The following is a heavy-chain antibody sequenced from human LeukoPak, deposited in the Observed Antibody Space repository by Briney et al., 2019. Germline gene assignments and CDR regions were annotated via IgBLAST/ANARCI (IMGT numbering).Heavy chain of an antibody. D-gene: IGHD2-21*02. CDR2: IIPIFGTA. CDR3: ALTGAYCGGDCYSYAFDI. V-gene: IGHV1-69*13. CDR1: GGTFSSYA. Sequence: SVKVSCKASGGTFSSYAISWVRQAPGQGLEWMGGIIPIFGTANYAQKFQGRVTITADESTSTAYMELSSLRSEDTAVYYCALTGAYCGGDCYSYAFDIWGQGTMVTVSS. J-gene: IGHJ3*02.